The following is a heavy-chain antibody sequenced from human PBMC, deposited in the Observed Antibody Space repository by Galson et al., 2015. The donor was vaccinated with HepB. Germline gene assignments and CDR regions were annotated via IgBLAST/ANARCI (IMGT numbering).Heavy chain of an antibody. D-gene: IGHD3-16*02. CDR3: VTDRLRTTTPVPIV. J-gene: IGHJ4*02. Sequence: SLRLSCAVSGFTFGDYAMTWVRQAPGKDLEWVSLITRSGDAKYYTDSVKGRFTISRDNSNNTLFLHMDSLRAEDTAIYYCVTDRLRTTTPVPIVWGQGALVIVSS. CDR2: ITRSGDAK. V-gene: IGHV3-23*01. CDR1: GFTFGDYA.